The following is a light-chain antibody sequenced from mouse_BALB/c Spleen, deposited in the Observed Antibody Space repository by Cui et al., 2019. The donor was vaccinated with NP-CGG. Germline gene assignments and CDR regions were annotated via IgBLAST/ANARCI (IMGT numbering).Light chain of an antibody. CDR1: PGAVTTFNY. J-gene: IGLJ1*01. CDR3: ALWYNNHWV. CDR2: GTS. V-gene: IGLV1*01. Sequence: QAVVTQESAPTTSPGETVTLTCRSSPGAVTTFNYANSVTEQPDHLITGLMGGTSNRAPGVPARFSGSLIGDKAALTITGAQTEDEAIYFCALWYNNHWVFGGGTKLTVL.